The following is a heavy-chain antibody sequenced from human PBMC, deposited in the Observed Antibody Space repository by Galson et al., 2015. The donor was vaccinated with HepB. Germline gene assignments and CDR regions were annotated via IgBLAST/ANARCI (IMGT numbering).Heavy chain of an antibody. V-gene: IGHV1-3*01. CDR3: ARDLGYGSGSYFGY. Sequence: SVKVSCKASGYTFTSYDINWVRQAPGQRLEWMGWINAGNGNTKYSQKFQGRVTITRDTSASTAYMELRSLRSEDTAVYYCARDLGYGSGSYFGYWGQGTLVTVSS. CDR1: GYTFTSYD. J-gene: IGHJ4*02. CDR2: INAGNGNT. D-gene: IGHD3-10*01.